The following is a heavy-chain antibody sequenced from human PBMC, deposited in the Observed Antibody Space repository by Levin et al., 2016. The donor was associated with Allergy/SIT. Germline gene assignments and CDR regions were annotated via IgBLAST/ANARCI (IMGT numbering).Heavy chain of an antibody. CDR1: GCTFTSYA. J-gene: IGHJ4*02. V-gene: IGHV1-3*01. CDR2: INAGNGNT. Sequence: ASVKVSCKASGCTFTSYAMHWVRQAPGQRLEWMGWINAGNGNTKYSQKFQGRVTITRDTSASTAYMELSSLRSEDTAVYYCARVGARSSGYYYEYWGQGTLVTVSS. D-gene: IGHD3-22*01. CDR3: ARVGARSSGYYYEY.